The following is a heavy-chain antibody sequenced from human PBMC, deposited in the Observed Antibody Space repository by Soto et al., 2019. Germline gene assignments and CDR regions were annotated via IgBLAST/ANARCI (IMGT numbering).Heavy chain of an antibody. CDR1: GFTFSRYY. J-gene: IGHJ3*02. D-gene: IGHD2-2*01. V-gene: IGHV3-21*01. Sequence: PGGSLRLSCAASGFTFSRYYMNWVRQAPGKGLGWVSSISTTSTRTHYADSLKGRFTISRDNAKKLLYLQMDSLRAEDTAVYYCARDDGLSSTNVKAFDIWGQGTKVTVSS. CDR2: ISTTSTRT. CDR3: ARDDGLSSTNVKAFDI.